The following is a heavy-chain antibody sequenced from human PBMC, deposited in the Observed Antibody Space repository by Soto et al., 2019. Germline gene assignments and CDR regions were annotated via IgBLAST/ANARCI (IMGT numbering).Heavy chain of an antibody. CDR1: GGSISSYY. CDR3: ARRDSSGHYFDY. V-gene: IGHV4-59*01. D-gene: IGHD3-22*01. Sequence: PSETLSLTCTVSGGSISSYYWSWIRQPPGKGLEWIGYIYYSGSTNYNPSLKSRVNISVDTSKNQFSLKLSSVTAADTAVYYCARRDSSGHYFDYWGQGTMVTVSS. J-gene: IGHJ4*02. CDR2: IYYSGST.